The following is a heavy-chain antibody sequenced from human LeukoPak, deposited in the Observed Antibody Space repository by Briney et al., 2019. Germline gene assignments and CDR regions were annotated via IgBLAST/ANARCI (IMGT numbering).Heavy chain of an antibody. D-gene: IGHD6-13*01. J-gene: IGHJ6*02. Sequence: PSETLSLTCTVSGGSIGSYYWSWIRQPPGKGLEWIGYIYYSGSTNYNPSLKSRVTISVDTSKNQFSLKLSSVTAADTAVYYCARLISSPLAMDVWGQGTTVTVSS. V-gene: IGHV4-59*08. CDR1: GGSIGSYY. CDR2: IYYSGST. CDR3: ARLISSPLAMDV.